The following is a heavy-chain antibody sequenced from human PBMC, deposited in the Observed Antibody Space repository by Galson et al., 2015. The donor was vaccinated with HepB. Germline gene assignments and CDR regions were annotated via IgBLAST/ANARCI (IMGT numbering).Heavy chain of an antibody. CDR3: ARSSSWHHFYGMDV. V-gene: IGHV7-4-1*02. Sequence: SVKFSCKASGYTFTNYALIWLRQAPGQGLEWMGWINTNSGNPTYAQGFTGRFVFSLDTSVSTAYLQISSLKAEDTAVYYCARSSSWHHFYGMDVWGQGTTVTVSS. D-gene: IGHD6-13*01. CDR1: GYTFTNYA. CDR2: INTNSGNP. J-gene: IGHJ6*02.